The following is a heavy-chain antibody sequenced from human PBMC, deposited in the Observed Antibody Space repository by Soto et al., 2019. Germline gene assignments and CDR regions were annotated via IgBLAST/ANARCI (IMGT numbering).Heavy chain of an antibody. CDR2: IWDDGSRK. CDR3: VRDRDPMNREVIMTIGHLRL. CDR1: RFTFDTYA. J-gene: IGHJ2*01. Sequence: QVQLAESGGGVVQPGKSLRLSCEASRFTFDTYAMHWVRQAPGKGLEWVALIWDDGSRKEYLESVRGRFTISRDNSKNTLSLQMNSLRAEDTALYYCVRDRDPMNREVIMTIGHLRLWGRGALVSVST. V-gene: IGHV3-33*01. D-gene: IGHD3-10*01.